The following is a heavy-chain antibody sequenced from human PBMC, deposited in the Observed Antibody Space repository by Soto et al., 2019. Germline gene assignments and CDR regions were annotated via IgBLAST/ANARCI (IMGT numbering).Heavy chain of an antibody. CDR3: GRRHTSSSGEWFDP. V-gene: IGHV5-51*01. J-gene: IGHJ5*02. D-gene: IGHD6-6*01. CDR1: GYIFSTSW. CDR2: IYPGDSDT. Sequence: GESLKISCSGSGYIFSTSWIGWVVQMPGKGLEWMGIIYPGDSDTRYSPSFQGQVTISADKSISTAYLQLTSLKASDTAFYYCGRRHTSSSGEWFDPWGQGTLVTVSS.